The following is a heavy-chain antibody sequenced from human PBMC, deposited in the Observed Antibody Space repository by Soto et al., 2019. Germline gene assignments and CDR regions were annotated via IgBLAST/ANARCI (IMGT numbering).Heavy chain of an antibody. CDR1: GGSISNNRW. V-gene: IGHV4-4*02. Sequence: QVKLQESGPGLEKPSGTLSLTCAVSGGSISNNRWWTWVRQAPGKGLEWIGEIHDRGSTNYNLSLKSRASVAIDRSKNQFSLEMRAVTTADAAVYYCAGQWAAGCGAFDPWGQGTLVTVSS. J-gene: IGHJ5*02. CDR3: AGQWAAGCGAFDP. CDR2: IHDRGST. D-gene: IGHD6-19*01.